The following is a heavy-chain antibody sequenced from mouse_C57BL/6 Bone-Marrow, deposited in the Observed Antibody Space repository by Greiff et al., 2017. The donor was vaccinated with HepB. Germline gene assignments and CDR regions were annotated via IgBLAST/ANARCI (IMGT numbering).Heavy chain of an antibody. CDR2: IWSGGST. J-gene: IGHJ3*01. CDR1: GFSLTSYG. CDR3: ARGGNYRRFAY. D-gene: IGHD2-1*01. Sequence: VQLQQSGPGLVQPSQRLSIPCTVSGFSLTSYGVHWVRQSPGKGLEWLGVIWSGGSTDYNAAFISRLSISKDNSKSQVFFKMNSLQADDTAIYYCARGGNYRRFAYWGQGTLVTVSA. V-gene: IGHV2-2*01.